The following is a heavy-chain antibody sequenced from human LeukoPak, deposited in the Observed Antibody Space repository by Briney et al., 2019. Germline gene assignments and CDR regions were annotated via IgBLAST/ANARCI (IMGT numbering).Heavy chain of an antibody. CDR2: INPNSGGT. CDR3: ARDWISGTFDAFDM. J-gene: IGHJ3*02. V-gene: IGHV1-2*02. Sequence: ASVKVSCKASGYTFTGYYIHWVRQAPGQGLEWLGWINPNSGGTNYPQKFQGRVTMTRDTSISTAHMELSRLRSDDTAVYYCARDWISGTFDAFDMWGHGTKVTVSS. D-gene: IGHD2/OR15-2a*01. CDR1: GYTFTGYY.